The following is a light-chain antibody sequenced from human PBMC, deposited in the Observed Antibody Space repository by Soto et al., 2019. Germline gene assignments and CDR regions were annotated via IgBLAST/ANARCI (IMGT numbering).Light chain of an antibody. CDR2: GAS. CDR3: QQYSNWPPPFS. V-gene: IGKV3-15*01. CDR1: QSVSSR. J-gene: IGKJ5*01. Sequence: EIVMTQSPATLSVSPGERATLSCRASQSVSSRLAWYQQKPGQAPRLLIYGASTRGTDVPPRFSGSGSGTEFSLTIISLQSADFAVLYGQQYSNWPPPFSCDRGTRLDFK.